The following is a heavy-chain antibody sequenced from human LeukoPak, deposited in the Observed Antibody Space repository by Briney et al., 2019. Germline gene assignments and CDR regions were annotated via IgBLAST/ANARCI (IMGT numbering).Heavy chain of an antibody. Sequence: GGSLRLSCAASGFTFSSYSMNWVRQAPGKGLEWVSYISSSSSTIYYADSVKGRFTISRDNSKNTLYLRMNSLRAEDTAVYYCAKVGGFYYYYMDVWGKGTTVTVSS. CDR3: AKVGGFYYYYMDV. J-gene: IGHJ6*03. D-gene: IGHD3-10*01. CDR1: GFTFSSYS. V-gene: IGHV3-48*01. CDR2: ISSSSSTI.